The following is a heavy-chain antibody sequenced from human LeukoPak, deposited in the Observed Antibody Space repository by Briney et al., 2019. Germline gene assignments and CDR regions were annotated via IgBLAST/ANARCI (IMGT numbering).Heavy chain of an antibody. CDR2: ISSSSSTI. J-gene: IGHJ4*02. CDR3: AREPTPFYSGCADPFDY. D-gene: IGHD5-12*01. V-gene: IGHV3-48*01. Sequence: PGGSLRLSCAASGFTFSIYSMNWVRQAPGKGLEWVSYISSSSSTIYYADSVKGRFTISRDNAKNSLYLQMNSLRAEDTAVYYCAREPTPFYSGCADPFDYWGQGTLVTVSS. CDR1: GFTFSIYS.